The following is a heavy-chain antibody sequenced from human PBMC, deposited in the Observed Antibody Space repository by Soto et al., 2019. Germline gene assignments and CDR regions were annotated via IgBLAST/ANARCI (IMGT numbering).Heavy chain of an antibody. CDR1: AGSFSDNY. CDR2: INHSGTT. J-gene: IGHJ5*02. Sequence: SETLSLTCAVYAGSFSDNYRSWIRQPPGKGLEWIGEINHSGTTNYNPSLKSRVTISVDTSKNQFSLKLSSVTAADTAVYYCARGLTYCSSTTCAETRFDPWGQGTLVTVSS. V-gene: IGHV4-34*01. CDR3: ARGLTYCSSTTCAETRFDP. D-gene: IGHD2-2*01.